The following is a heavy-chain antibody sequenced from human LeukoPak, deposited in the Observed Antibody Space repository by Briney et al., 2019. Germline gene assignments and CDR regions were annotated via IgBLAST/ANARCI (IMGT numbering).Heavy chain of an antibody. Sequence: SVKVSCKASGYTFTGYYMHWVRQAPGQGLEWMGWINPNSGGTNYAQKFQGRVTMTRDTSISTAYMELSRLRSDDTAVYYCARDLSRDYYGSEDYWGQGTLVTVSS. J-gene: IGHJ4*02. CDR3: ARDLSRDYYGSEDY. D-gene: IGHD3-10*01. CDR2: INPNSGGT. CDR1: GYTFTGYY. V-gene: IGHV1-2*02.